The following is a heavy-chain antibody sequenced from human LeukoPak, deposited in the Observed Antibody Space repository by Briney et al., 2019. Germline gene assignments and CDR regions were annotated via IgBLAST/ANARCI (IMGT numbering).Heavy chain of an antibody. Sequence: SETLSLTCTVSGGSISSSSYYWGWIRQPPGKGLEWIGSIYYSGSTYYNPSLRSRVTISVDTSKNQFSLKLSSVTAADTAVYYCARGRDGSWVYFDYWGQGTLVTVSS. V-gene: IGHV4-39*01. D-gene: IGHD1-26*01. CDR1: GGSISSSSYY. CDR2: IYYSGST. CDR3: ARGRDGSWVYFDY. J-gene: IGHJ4*02.